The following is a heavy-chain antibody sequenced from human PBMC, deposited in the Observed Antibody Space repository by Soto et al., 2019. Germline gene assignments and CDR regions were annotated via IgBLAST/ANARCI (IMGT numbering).Heavy chain of an antibody. CDR2: ISAYNGNT. D-gene: IGHD3-22*01. Sequence: GASVKVSCKAAGYAFTVDGISWVREAPGQGLEWMGWISAYNGNTNYAQKLQGRVTMTTDTSTSTAYMELRSLRSDDTAVYYCARDWAYYYDSSGYYPGSDYWGQGTLVTVSS. J-gene: IGHJ4*02. CDR3: ARDWAYYYDSSGYYPGSDY. CDR1: GYAFTVDG. V-gene: IGHV1-18*04.